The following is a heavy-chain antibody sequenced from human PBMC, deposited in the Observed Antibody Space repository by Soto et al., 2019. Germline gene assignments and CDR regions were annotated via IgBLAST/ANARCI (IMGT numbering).Heavy chain of an antibody. CDR2: IRSKANNYAT. Sequence: EVQLVESGGGLVQPGGSLKLSCAASGFTFSGSAMHWVRQASGKGLEWVGRIRSKANNYATAYAVSVKGRFTISRDDSRNTAYLQMNSLKTEDTAVYYCARGVYDFWNSHPKGLDYWGQGTVVTVSS. CDR1: GFTFSGSA. D-gene: IGHD3-3*01. V-gene: IGHV3-73*02. J-gene: IGHJ4*02. CDR3: ARGVYDFWNSHPKGLDY.